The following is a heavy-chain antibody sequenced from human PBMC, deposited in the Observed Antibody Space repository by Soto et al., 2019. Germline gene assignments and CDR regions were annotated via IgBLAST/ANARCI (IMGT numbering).Heavy chain of an antibody. D-gene: IGHD3-3*01. CDR3: ARGDREWHFDY. CDR1: GFTFSNYY. J-gene: IGHJ4*02. CDR2: ISSSGSDI. Sequence: EVQLVESGGGLVKPGGSLRLSCATSGFTFSNYYMNWVRQAPGKVLEWVSSISSSGSDIYYEDSVRGRFTISRDNATTSRSLQLTSLSAADPAVSSGARGDREWHFDYWGQGTLVTVSA. V-gene: IGHV3-21*01.